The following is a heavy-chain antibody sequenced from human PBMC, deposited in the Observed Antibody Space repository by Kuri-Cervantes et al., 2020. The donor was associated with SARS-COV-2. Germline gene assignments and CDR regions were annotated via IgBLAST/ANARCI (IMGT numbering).Heavy chain of an antibody. V-gene: IGHV4-39*01. Sequence: SKTLSLTCTVSGGSISSSSYYWGWIRQPPGKGLEWIGSIYYSGSTYYNPSLKSRVTISVDTSKNQFSLKLSSVTAADTAVYYCARHVRPEITIFGVVITADYFDYWGQGTLVTVSS. D-gene: IGHD3-3*01. J-gene: IGHJ4*02. CDR2: IYYSGST. CDR1: GGSISSSSYY. CDR3: ARHVRPEITIFGVVITADYFDY.